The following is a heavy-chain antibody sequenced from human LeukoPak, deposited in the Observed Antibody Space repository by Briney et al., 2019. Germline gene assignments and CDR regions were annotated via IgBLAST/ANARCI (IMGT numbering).Heavy chain of an antibody. CDR1: GYTLTTFG. Sequence: APQKGSSTGSGYTLTTFGIQWVRHAPRQRGVWRGWTDVGNGDTLYSRDLQGRVTFTRDTSASTAYMELSSLTSEDRAVYYCVRGRTSGSWLFDYWGQGTLVTVSS. D-gene: IGHD3-10*01. V-gene: IGHV1-3*02. CDR2: TDVGNGDT. CDR3: VRGRTSGSWLFDY. J-gene: IGHJ4*02.